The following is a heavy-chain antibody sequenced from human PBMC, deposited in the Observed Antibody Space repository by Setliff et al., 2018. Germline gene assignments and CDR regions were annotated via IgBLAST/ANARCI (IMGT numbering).Heavy chain of an antibody. J-gene: IGHJ4*02. CDR3: RFWSGYYKNDY. D-gene: IGHD3-3*01. V-gene: IGHV4-34*01. CDR1: GGSFSDYY. Sequence: LSLTCTVYGGSFSDYYWGWIRQPPGKGLEWIAEINHSGSTNYNPSLKSRVTISVDTSRNQFSLKLSSVTAADTAVYCCRFWSGYYKNDYWGQGTLVTVSS. CDR2: INHSGST.